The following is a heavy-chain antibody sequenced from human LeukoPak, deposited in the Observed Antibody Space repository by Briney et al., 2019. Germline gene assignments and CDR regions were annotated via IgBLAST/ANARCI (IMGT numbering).Heavy chain of an antibody. V-gene: IGHV3-53*01. CDR2: IDSGGST. J-gene: IGHJ4*02. CDR3: TRVGYIDEGIDY. Sequence: GGSLRLSCAASGFTVRNYDMSWVRQAPGKGLEWVSVIDSGGSTYHADSVKGRFTISRDNAKNSLYLQMNSLRAEDTAIYYCTRVGYIDEGIDYWGQGTLVTVSS. D-gene: IGHD5-24*01. CDR1: GFTVRNYD.